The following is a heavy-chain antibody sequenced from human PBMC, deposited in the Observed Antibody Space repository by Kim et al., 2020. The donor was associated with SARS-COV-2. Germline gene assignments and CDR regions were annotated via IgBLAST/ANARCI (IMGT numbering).Heavy chain of an antibody. CDR3: AKDFVGGPGTYY. D-gene: IGHD1-7*01. CDR1: GFTFSSYG. V-gene: IGHV3-33*06. CDR2: IWYDGSNK. Sequence: GGSLRLSCAASGFTFSSYGMHWVRQAPGKGLEWVAVIWYDGSNKYYADSVKGRFTISRDNPKNTLYLEMNSLRAEDTAAYYCAKDFVGGPGTYYWGQGTPGPLSS. J-gene: IGHJ4*02.